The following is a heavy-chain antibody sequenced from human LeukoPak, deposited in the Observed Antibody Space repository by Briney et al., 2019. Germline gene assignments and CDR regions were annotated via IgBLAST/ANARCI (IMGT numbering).Heavy chain of an antibody. J-gene: IGHJ6*02. CDR1: GFTVSSYW. CDR3: ARGGGLDV. D-gene: IGHD3-16*01. CDR2: INHNGNVN. Sequence: GGSLRLSCAASGFTVSSYWMNWARQARGKGLEWVASINHNGNVNYYVDSVKGRFTISRDNAKNSLYLQMSNLRAEDTAVYFCARGGGLDVWGQGATVTVSS. V-gene: IGHV3-7*03.